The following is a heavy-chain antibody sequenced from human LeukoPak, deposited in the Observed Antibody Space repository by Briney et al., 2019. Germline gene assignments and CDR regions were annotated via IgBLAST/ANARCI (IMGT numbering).Heavy chain of an antibody. D-gene: IGHD3-22*01. Sequence: GGSLRLSCAASGFTFSSYGMHWVRQAPGKGLEWVAFIRYDGSNKYYADSVKGRFTISRDNSKNTLYLQMNSLRAEDTAVYYCASENYYDSSGYSYRTDYWGQGTLVTVSS. J-gene: IGHJ4*02. V-gene: IGHV3-33*08. CDR2: IRYDGSNK. CDR3: ASENYYDSSGYSYRTDY. CDR1: GFTFSSYG.